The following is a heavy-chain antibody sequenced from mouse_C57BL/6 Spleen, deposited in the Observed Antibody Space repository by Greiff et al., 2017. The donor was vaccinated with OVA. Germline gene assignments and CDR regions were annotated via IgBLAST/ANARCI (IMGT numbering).Heavy chain of an antibody. V-gene: IGHV1-82*01. Sequence: VQLQQSGPELVKPGASVKISCKASGYAFSSSWMNWVKQRPGKGLEWIGRIYPGDGDTNYNGKFKGKATLTADKSSSTAYMQLSSLTSEDSAVYVGERWGNGYYVRYFDVWGTGTTVTVSS. J-gene: IGHJ1*03. CDR3: ERWGNGYYVRYFDV. CDR2: IYPGDGDT. D-gene: IGHD2-3*01. CDR1: GYAFSSSW.